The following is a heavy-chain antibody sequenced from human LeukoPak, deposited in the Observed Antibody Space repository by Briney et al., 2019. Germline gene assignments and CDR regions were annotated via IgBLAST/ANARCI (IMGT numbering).Heavy chain of an antibody. D-gene: IGHD3-22*01. Sequence: SVKVSCKAPGGTFSSYAISWVRQAPGQGLEWMGGIIPIFGTANYAQKFQGRVTITADKSTSTAYMELSSLRSEDTAVYYCARGASYYDSSGNFDYWGQGTLVTVSS. CDR2: IIPIFGTA. V-gene: IGHV1-69*06. CDR3: ARGASYYDSSGNFDY. J-gene: IGHJ4*02. CDR1: GGTFSSYA.